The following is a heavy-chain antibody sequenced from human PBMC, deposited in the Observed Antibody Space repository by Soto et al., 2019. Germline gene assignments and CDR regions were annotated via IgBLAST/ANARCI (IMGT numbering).Heavy chain of an antibody. CDR3: ARGRDCLTGRCFPNWFDS. CDR1: GDSISNLDYF. J-gene: IGHJ5*01. D-gene: IGHD7-27*01. V-gene: IGHV4-30-4*01. CDR2: IYKSANT. Sequence: PSETLSLTCSVSGDSISNLDYFLAWIRQPPGQTLEYIGYIYKSANTYYNPSFESRVAISVDTSKSQFSLNVTSVTAADTDVYFSARGRDCLTGRCFPNWFDSWGQGALVTVSS.